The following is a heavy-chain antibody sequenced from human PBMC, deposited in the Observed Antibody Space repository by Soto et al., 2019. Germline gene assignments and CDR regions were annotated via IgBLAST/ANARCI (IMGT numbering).Heavy chain of an antibody. Sequence: ASVKVSCKASGYTFTSYAMHWVRQAPGQRLEWMGWINAGNGNTKYSQKFQGRVTITRDTSASTAYMELSSLRSEDTAVYYCARSTSTYYYDSSGYVSVYWGQGTLVTLSS. CDR1: GYTFTSYA. CDR3: ARSTSTYYYDSSGYVSVY. V-gene: IGHV1-3*01. CDR2: INAGNGNT. D-gene: IGHD3-22*01. J-gene: IGHJ4*02.